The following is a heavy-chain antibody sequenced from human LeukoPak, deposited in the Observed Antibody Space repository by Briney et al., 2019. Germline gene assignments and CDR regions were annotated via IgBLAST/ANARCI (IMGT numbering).Heavy chain of an antibody. V-gene: IGHV4-39*07. CDR3: ARDPTANWGSGYFDY. CDR1: GGSISSSSYY. D-gene: IGHD7-27*01. Sequence: PSETLSLTCTVSGGSISSSSYYWGWIRQPPGKGLEWIGSIYYSGSTYYNPSLKSRVTISVDTSKNQFSLKLSSVTAADTAVYYCARDPTANWGSGYFDYWGQGTLVTVSS. J-gene: IGHJ4*02. CDR2: IYYSGST.